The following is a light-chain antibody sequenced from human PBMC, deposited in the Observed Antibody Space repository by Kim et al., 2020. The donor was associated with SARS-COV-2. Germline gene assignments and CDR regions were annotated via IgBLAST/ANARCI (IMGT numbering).Light chain of an antibody. V-gene: IGKV3-15*01. CDR1: QSVSSN. CDR2: GAS. CDR3: QQYSNWPPEYT. Sequence: EIVMTQSPATLSVSPGERATLSCRASQSVSSNVAWYQHKYGQAPRRLIYGASTRATGVPARFSGSGSGTEFTLTISSLQSEDFVLYYCQQYSNWPPEYTFGQGTKLEI. J-gene: IGKJ2*01.